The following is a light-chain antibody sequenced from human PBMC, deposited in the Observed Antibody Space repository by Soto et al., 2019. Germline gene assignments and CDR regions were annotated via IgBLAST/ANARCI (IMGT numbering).Light chain of an antibody. CDR1: QSVSSW. V-gene: IGKV1-5*01. CDR2: DAS. Sequence: QMTHSPSTLSASVGDRVTITCRASQSVSSWLAWYQQKPGKAPKLLVYDASSLESGVPSRFSGSGSGTEFTLTIGSLQPDDFAAYYCQQYNSYPWTFGQGTKVDIK. J-gene: IGKJ1*01. CDR3: QQYNSYPWT.